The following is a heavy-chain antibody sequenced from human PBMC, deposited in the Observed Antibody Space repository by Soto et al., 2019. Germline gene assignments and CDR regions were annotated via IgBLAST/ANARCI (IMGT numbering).Heavy chain of an antibody. CDR2: ISYDGSNK. J-gene: IGHJ6*02. V-gene: IGHV3-30*03. CDR3: AIDHPYGDYGVDGMDV. Sequence: GGSLRLSCAASGFTFSSYGMHWVRQAPGKGLEWVAIISYDGSNKYYTDSVKGRFTISRDNSKNTLYLQMNSLRAEGTAVYYCAIDHPYGDYGVDGMDVWGQGTTVTVSS. CDR1: GFTFSSYG. D-gene: IGHD4-17*01.